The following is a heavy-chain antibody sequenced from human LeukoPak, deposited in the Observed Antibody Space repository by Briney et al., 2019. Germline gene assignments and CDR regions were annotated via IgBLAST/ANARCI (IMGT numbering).Heavy chain of an antibody. V-gene: IGHV3-33*06. CDR2: IWYDGSNK. Sequence: GGSLRLSCGSCIFTFSSYGMLWVRQAPGKGLEWVAVIWYDGSNKYYADSVKGRFTISRDNSKNTLYLQMNSLRAEDTAVYYCAKDLRWLQTQPPEIGYWGQGTLVTVSS. J-gene: IGHJ4*02. CDR3: AKDLRWLQTQPPEIGY. CDR1: IFTFSSYG. D-gene: IGHD5-24*01.